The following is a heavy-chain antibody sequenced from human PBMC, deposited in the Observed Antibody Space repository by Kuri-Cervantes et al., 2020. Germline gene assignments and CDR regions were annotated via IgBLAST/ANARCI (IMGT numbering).Heavy chain of an antibody. D-gene: IGHD6-19*01. J-gene: IGHJ6*03. Sequence: SETLSLTCTVSGGSISSGSYNWGWIRQPPGKGLEWIGSIYYSGSTYYNPSLKSRVAISVDTSKNQFSLKLSSVTAADTAVYYCARGRGSGWSNYYYYYYMDVWGKGTTVTVSS. CDR2: IYYSGST. CDR3: ARGRGSGWSNYYYYYYMDV. CDR1: GGSISSGSYN. V-gene: IGHV4-39*01.